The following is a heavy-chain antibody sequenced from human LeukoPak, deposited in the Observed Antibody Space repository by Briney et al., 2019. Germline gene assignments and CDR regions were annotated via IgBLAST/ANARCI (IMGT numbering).Heavy chain of an antibody. D-gene: IGHD3-10*01. CDR1: GGSFSGYY. CDR3: ARKENVYYYFDY. Sequence: SETLSLTCAVYGGSFSGYYWSWIRQPPGKGLEWIGEINQSGSTNYNPSLKSRVTISVDTSKNQFPLKLSSVTAVDTAVYYCARKENVYYYFDYWGQGTLVTVSS. V-gene: IGHV4-34*01. J-gene: IGHJ4*02. CDR2: INQSGST.